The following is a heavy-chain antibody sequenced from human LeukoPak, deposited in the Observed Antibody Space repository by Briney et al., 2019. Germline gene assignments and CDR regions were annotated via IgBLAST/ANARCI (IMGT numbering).Heavy chain of an antibody. CDR2: INTNTGNP. Sequence: ASVKVSCKASGYTFTSYAMNWVRQAPGQGLEWMGWINTNTGNPTYAQGFTGRFVFSLDTSVSTAYLQISSLKAEDTAVYYCARRGYDYVWGRKVKPDYWGQGTLVTVSS. CDR3: ARRGYDYVWGRKVKPDY. J-gene: IGHJ4*02. D-gene: IGHD3-16*01. CDR1: GYTFTSYA. V-gene: IGHV7-4-1*02.